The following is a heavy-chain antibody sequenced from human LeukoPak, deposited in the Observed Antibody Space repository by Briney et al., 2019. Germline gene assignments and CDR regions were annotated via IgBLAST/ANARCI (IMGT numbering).Heavy chain of an antibody. J-gene: IGHJ4*02. V-gene: IGHV4-38-2*02. CDR2: IYHSGST. CDR1: GYSISSGYY. Sequence: KASETLSLTCAVSGYSISSGYYWGWIRQPPGKGLEWIGSIYHSGSTYYNPSLKSRVTISVDTSKNQFSLKLSSVTAADTAVYCCARENSGSYKAAQWGQGTLVTVSS. CDR3: ARENSGSYKAAQ. D-gene: IGHD1-26*01.